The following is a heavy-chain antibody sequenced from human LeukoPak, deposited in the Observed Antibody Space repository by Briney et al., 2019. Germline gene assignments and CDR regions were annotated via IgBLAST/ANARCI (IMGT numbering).Heavy chain of an antibody. J-gene: IGHJ5*02. D-gene: IGHD6-13*01. CDR1: GFTFSSYS. CDR2: ISSSSTYI. V-gene: IGHV3-21*01. CDR3: ARGHSSSWSPYNWFDP. Sequence: GGSLRLSCAGSGFTFSSYSMNWVRQAPGKGLEWVSSISSSSTYIYYADSLKGRFTISRDSAKNSLYLQMNSLRAEDTAVYYCARGHSSSWSPYNWFDPWGQGTLVTVSS.